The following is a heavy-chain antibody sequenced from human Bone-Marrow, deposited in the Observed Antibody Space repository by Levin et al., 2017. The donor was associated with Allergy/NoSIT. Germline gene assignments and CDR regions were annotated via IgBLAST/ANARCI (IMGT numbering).Heavy chain of an antibody. D-gene: IGHD1-7*01. Sequence: GGSLRLSCAVSGFTFSNYWMSWVRQAPGKGLEWVANIKRDGGEKYYVDSVKGRFTISRDNAKNLLYLQMNSLGADDTAVYYCTRVFQASWKYHFDRWGQGTLVTVTA. CDR3: TRVFQASWKYHFDR. CDR1: GFTFSNYW. J-gene: IGHJ4*02. CDR2: IKRDGGEK. V-gene: IGHV3-7*03.